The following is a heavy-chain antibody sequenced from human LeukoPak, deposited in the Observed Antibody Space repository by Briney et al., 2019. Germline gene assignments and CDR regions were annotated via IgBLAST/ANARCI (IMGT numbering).Heavy chain of an antibody. CDR3: ARGGGYSGYDSGFYFDY. CDR1: GGTFSSYA. J-gene: IGHJ4*02. V-gene: IGHV1-69*13. Sequence: ASVKVSCKASGGTFSSYAISWVRQAPGQGLEWMGGIIPIFGTANYAQKFQGGVTITADESTSTAYMELSSLRSEDTAVYYCARGGGYSGYDSGFYFDYWGQGTLVTVSS. CDR2: IIPIFGTA. D-gene: IGHD5-12*01.